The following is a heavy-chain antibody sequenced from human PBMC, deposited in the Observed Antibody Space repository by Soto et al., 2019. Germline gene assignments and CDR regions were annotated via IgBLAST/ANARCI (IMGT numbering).Heavy chain of an antibody. J-gene: IGHJ2*01. CDR2: IYTSDST. V-gene: IGHV3-66*01. D-gene: IGHD2-21*02. CDR1: GFTVSSNY. CDR3: ARKTYCGGDCVWYFDL. Sequence: EVQVVESGGGLVQPGGSLRLSCAASGFTVSSNYMSWVRQAPGKGLEWVSVIYTSDSTYYADSVKDRFTISRDNSKNALYLQMNSLRAEDTAVYYCARKTYCGGDCVWYFDLWGRGTLVTVSS.